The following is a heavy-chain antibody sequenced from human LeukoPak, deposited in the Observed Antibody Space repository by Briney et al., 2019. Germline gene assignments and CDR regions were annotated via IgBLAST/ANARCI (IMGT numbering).Heavy chain of an antibody. Sequence: ESGPTLVNPTQTLTLTCTFSGFSLSTSGVGVGWIRQPPGKALEWLTLLYWDDDKRYRTSPRSRLTITNHTSKSQVVLTMTNMDPVDTATYDCAHRPINRIAVSGTSPVWFDPWGQGTLVTVSS. CDR1: GFSLSTSGVG. D-gene: IGHD6-19*01. CDR2: LYWDDDK. CDR3: AHRPINRIAVSGTSPVWFDP. J-gene: IGHJ5*02. V-gene: IGHV2-5*02.